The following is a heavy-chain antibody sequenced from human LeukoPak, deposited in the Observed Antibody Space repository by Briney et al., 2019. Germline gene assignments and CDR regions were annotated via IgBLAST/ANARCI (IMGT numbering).Heavy chain of an antibody. D-gene: IGHD1-26*01. CDR1: GDSVSSNTAT. CDR2: TYYRSKWYN. V-gene: IGHV6-1*01. CDR3: AGIGSYFRH. J-gene: IGHJ1*01. Sequence: SQTLSLTCAISGDSVSSNTATWNWIRQSPSRGLEWLGRTYYRSKWYNDYTVSVKNRIIINPDTSKNQFSLQLNSVTPEDTAVYYCAGIGSYFRHWDQGALVTVSS.